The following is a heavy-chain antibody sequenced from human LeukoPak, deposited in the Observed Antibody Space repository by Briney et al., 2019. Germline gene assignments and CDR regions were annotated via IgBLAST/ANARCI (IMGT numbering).Heavy chain of an antibody. CDR2: IIPIFGTA. V-gene: IGHV1-69*05. Sequence: GASAKVSCKASGGTFSSYAISWVRQAPGQGLEWMGGIIPIFGTANYAQKFQGRVTITTDESTSTAYMELSSLRSEDTAVYYCAMYSGEGDSSGYYSTWGQGTLVTVSS. J-gene: IGHJ5*02. CDR1: GGTFSSYA. CDR3: AMYSGEGDSSGYYST. D-gene: IGHD3-22*01.